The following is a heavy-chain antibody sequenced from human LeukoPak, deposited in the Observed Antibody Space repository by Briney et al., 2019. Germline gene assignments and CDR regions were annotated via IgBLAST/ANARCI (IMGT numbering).Heavy chain of an antibody. CDR2: INHSRST. V-gene: IGHV4-34*01. J-gene: IGHJ6*03. D-gene: IGHD6-13*01. Sequence: SETLSLTCTVSGGSISSYYWSWIRQPPGKGLEWIGEINHSRSTNYNPSLKSRVTISVDTSKNQFSLKLSSVTAADTAVYYCARVQVPNSSSWYRGNYYYYYMDVWGKGTTVTVSS. CDR3: ARVQVPNSSSWYRGNYYYYYMDV. CDR1: GGSISSYY.